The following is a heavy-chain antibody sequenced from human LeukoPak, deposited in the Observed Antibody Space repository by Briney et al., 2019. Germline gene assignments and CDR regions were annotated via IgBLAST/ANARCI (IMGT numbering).Heavy chain of an antibody. V-gene: IGHV7-4-1*02. CDR2: INTNTGNP. D-gene: IGHD3-10*01. J-gene: IGHJ5*02. CDR1: GYTFTSYA. Sequence: ASVKVSCKAAGYTFTSYAMNWVRQTPGQGLEWMGWINTNTGNPTYAQGFTGRFVFSLDTSVSTAYLQISSLKAEDTAVYYCARERDYYYGSGSYYYKGNWFDPWGQGTLVTVSS. CDR3: ARERDYYYGSGSYYYKGNWFDP.